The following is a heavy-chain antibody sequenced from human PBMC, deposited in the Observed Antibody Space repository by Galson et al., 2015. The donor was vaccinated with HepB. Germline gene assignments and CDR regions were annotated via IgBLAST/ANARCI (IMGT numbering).Heavy chain of an antibody. J-gene: IGHJ1*01. V-gene: IGHV1-18*04. CDR1: GYTFTSFD. Sequence: SVKVSCKASGYTFTSFDIRCVRQAPGQGLEWVGLVRPYNGVTNYAQTLQDRVTMSTDTSTSTAYMELRRLRYDDTAVYYCARGPYFGELTGILVLQHWGQGSLVTVSS. D-gene: IGHD3-10*01. CDR3: ARGPYFGELTGILVLQH. CDR2: VRPYNGVT.